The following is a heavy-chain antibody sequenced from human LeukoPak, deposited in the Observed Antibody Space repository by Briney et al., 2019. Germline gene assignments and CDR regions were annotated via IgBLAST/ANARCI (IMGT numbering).Heavy chain of an antibody. CDR2: IYYSGST. V-gene: IGHV4-31*03. D-gene: IGHD3-22*01. Sequence: SETLSLTCTVSGGSISSGGYYWSWIRQHPGKGLEWIGYIYYSGSTYYNPSLKSRVTISVDTSKNQFSLKLSSVTAADTAVYYCARAEYYYDSSGYHAVPADAFDIWSQGTMVTVSS. J-gene: IGHJ3*02. CDR1: GGSISSGGYY. CDR3: ARAEYYYDSSGYHAVPADAFDI.